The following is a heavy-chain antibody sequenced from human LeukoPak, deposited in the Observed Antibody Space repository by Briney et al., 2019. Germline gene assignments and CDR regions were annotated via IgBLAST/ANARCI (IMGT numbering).Heavy chain of an antibody. CDR2: IYYSGST. Sequence: SETLSLTCAVSGGSISNYYWSWIRQPPGKGLEWIGYIYYSGSTNYNPFLKSRVTISVDTSKNQFSLKLSSVTAADTAVYYCARLISWDAFDIWRQGTMVTVSS. V-gene: IGHV4-59*08. CDR1: GGSISNYY. J-gene: IGHJ3*02. D-gene: IGHD3-10*01. CDR3: ARLISWDAFDI.